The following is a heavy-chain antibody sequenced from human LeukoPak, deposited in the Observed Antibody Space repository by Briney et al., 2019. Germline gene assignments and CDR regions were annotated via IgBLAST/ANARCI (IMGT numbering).Heavy chain of an antibody. J-gene: IGHJ4*02. CDR1: GFTFSSFW. CDR2: INQDGSEK. Sequence: AGGSLRLSCAASGFTFSSFWMTWVRQAPGKGLEWVANINQDGSEKYYVDSVKGRLTISRDNAKNSVYLQMNSLRAEDTAVYYCARDGGVSGYDLLDYWGQGTLVTVSS. CDR3: ARDGGVSGYDLLDY. D-gene: IGHD5-12*01. V-gene: IGHV3-7*01.